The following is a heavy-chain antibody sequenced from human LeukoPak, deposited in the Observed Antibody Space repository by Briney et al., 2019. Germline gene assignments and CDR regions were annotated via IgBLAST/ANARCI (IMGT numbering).Heavy chain of an antibody. D-gene: IGHD6-13*01. CDR2: IYYSGST. J-gene: IGHJ4*02. CDR3: ARSYVEAAGTNFDS. CDR1: GGSISSSSYY. Sequence: WETLSLTCTVSGGSISSSSYYWGWIRQPPGKGLEWVGNIYYSGSTYYNPSLKSRVTISVDTSKNQFSLKMSSVTAADTAVYYCARSYVEAAGTNFDSWGQGTLVTVSS. V-gene: IGHV4-39*01.